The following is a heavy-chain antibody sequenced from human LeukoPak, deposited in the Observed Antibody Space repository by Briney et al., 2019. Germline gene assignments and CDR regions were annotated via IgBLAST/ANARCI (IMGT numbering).Heavy chain of an antibody. J-gene: IGHJ4*02. CDR2: MNPNSGNT. CDR3: ARGATRYCSGGSCSAYYFDY. D-gene: IGHD2-15*01. V-gene: IGHV1-8*01. CDR1: GYTFTSYD. Sequence: ASVKVSCKASGYTFTSYDINWVRQATGQGLEWMGWMNPNSGNTGYAQKFQGRVTMTRNTSISTAYMELSSLRSEDTAVYYCARGATRYCSGGSCSAYYFDYWGQGTLVTVSS.